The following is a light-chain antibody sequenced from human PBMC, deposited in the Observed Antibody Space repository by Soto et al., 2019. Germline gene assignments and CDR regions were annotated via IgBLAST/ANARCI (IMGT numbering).Light chain of an antibody. CDR1: QAVNTR. Sequence: EIVLTQSPATLSSFPGDRVTLSRRASQAVNTRLAWYQHKPGQAPRLLIYLASNRAASVPARFSGSGSGTDFTLTISDVEPEDFAVYYCHQRQSWPRTFGQGTKVDIK. V-gene: IGKV3-11*01. CDR2: LAS. CDR3: HQRQSWPRT. J-gene: IGKJ1*01.